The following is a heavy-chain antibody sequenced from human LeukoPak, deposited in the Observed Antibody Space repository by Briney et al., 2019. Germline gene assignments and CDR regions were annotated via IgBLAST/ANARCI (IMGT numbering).Heavy chain of an antibody. CDR2: ISVYSGNT. D-gene: IGHD3-22*01. V-gene: IGHV1-18*01. Sequence: APVKVSCKASGYTFTSYAITWVRQAPGQGLEWMGWISVYSGNTHYAQKVQGRVTMTTDTSTTTAYMELRSLRSDDTAVYYCARDYYDTSGYFYGSNYWGQGTLVTVSS. CDR3: ARDYYDTSGYFYGSNY. J-gene: IGHJ4*02. CDR1: GYTFTSYA.